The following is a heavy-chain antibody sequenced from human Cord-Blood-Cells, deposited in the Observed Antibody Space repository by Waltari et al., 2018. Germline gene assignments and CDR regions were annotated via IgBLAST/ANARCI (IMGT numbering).Heavy chain of an antibody. CDR3: ARVGSRYGGIYYGMDV. CDR2: INPNSGGT. J-gene: IGHJ6*02. CDR1: GYTFTAYY. Sequence: QVQLMQSGEEVKKPGASVTVSCKASGYTFTAYYMQWLRRVPEQGLERRGRINPNSGGTNYAQKFQGWVTMTRDTSISTAYMELSRLRSDDTAVYYCARVGSRYGGIYYGMDVWGQGTTVTVSS. V-gene: IGHV1-2*04. D-gene: IGHD3-10*01.